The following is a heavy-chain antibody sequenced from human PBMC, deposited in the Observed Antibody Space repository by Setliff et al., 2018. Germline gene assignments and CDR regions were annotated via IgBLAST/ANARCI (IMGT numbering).Heavy chain of an antibody. CDR3: ARRETYYNFWSGGPYYFDN. D-gene: IGHD3-3*01. V-gene: IGHV4-39*07. CDR2: IYYSGST. Sequence: SETLSLTCTVSGGSISSSSYYWGWIRQPPGKGLEWIGSIYYSGSTYYNPSLKSRVTISVDTSKNQFSLKLSSVTAADTAVYYCARRETYYNFWSGGPYYFDNWGQGTLVTVSS. CDR1: GGSISSSSYY. J-gene: IGHJ4*02.